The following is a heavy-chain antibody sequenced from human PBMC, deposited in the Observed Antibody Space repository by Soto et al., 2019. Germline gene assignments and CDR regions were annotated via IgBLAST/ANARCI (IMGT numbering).Heavy chain of an antibody. V-gene: IGHV3-30-3*01. J-gene: IGHJ4*02. CDR3: ARDPKTSGGQHWAFNYFDX. CDR1: GFSFSISP. D-gene: IGHD7-27*01. CDR2: ISYDGTNK. Sequence: GGSLRLSFAASGFSFSISPMHWVRQAPGKGPEWVALISYDGTNKFYADSVKGRFTISRDNSKSTLYLQVDSLRPEDAAVYYCARDPKTSGGQHWAFNYFDXWGQGTLVTVSX.